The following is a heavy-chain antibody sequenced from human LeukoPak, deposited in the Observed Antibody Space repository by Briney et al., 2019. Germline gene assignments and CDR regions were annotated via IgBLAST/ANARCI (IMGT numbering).Heavy chain of an antibody. Sequence: GGSLRLSCTASGFTFGDYIMSWFRQAPGKGLEWVGFIRSKSSGGTTEYAASVKGRFTISRDDSKSIAYLQMNSLKTEDTAVYYCTVISGDYWGQGTLVSVSS. CDR3: TVISGDY. J-gene: IGHJ4*02. V-gene: IGHV3-49*03. D-gene: IGHD2-21*01. CDR2: IRSKSSGGTT. CDR1: GFTFGDYI.